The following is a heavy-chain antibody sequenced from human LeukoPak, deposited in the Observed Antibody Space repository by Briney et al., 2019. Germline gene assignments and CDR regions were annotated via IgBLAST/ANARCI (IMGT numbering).Heavy chain of an antibody. CDR1: GGSISSYY. V-gene: IGHV4-59*01. CDR3: ARGEQWLDHFDY. J-gene: IGHJ4*02. CDR2: IYYSGST. Sequence: SETLSLTCTVSGGSISSYYWSWIRQPPGKGLEWIGYIYYSGSTNYNPSLKSRVTISVDTSKNQFSLKLSSVTAADTAVYYCARGEQWLDHFDYWGQGTLVTVSS. D-gene: IGHD6-19*01.